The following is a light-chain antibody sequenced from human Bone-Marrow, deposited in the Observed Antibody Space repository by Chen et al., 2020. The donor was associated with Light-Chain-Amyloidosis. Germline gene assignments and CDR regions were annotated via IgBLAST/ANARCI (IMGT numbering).Light chain of an antibody. Sequence: SYVLTQPSSVSVAPGQTATIACGGNNIGSTSVHWYQQTPGQAPLLVVYDDSDRPSGIPERWSGSNSGNTATLTISRVEAGDEAYYYCQVWDSSSDRPVFGGGTKLTVL. CDR1: NIGSTS. CDR3: QVWDSSSDRPV. CDR2: DDS. V-gene: IGLV3-21*02. J-gene: IGLJ3*02.